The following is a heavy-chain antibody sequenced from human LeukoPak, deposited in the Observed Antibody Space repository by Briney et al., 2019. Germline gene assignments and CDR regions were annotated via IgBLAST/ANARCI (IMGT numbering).Heavy chain of an antibody. CDR1: GFTFSNAW. V-gene: IGHV3-15*01. CDR2: IKSKTDGGTT. J-gene: IGHJ4*02. Sequence: PGGSLRLSCAASGFTFSNAWMSWVRQAPGKGLEWVGRIKSKTDGGTTDYAAPVKGRFTISRDDSKNTLYLQMNSLKTEDTAVYYCTTDPVAGISQFDYWGQGTLVTVSS. D-gene: IGHD6-19*01. CDR3: TTDPVAGISQFDY.